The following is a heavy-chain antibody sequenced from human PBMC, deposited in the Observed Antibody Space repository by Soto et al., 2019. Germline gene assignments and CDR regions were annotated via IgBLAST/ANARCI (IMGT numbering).Heavy chain of an antibody. V-gene: IGHV4-31*03. Sequence: SEILSLTCSVSGGAINNRDYYWSWIRQHPGKGLEWIGNIFYSGSTDYNPSLKGRLTISIDTSKNDFSLKLTSVTAADTAVYYCARDRPVFNSFGSGMDVWGQGSTGTVSS. CDR2: IFYSGST. CDR1: GGAINNRDYY. J-gene: IGHJ6*02. D-gene: IGHD3-16*01. CDR3: ARDRPVFNSFGSGMDV.